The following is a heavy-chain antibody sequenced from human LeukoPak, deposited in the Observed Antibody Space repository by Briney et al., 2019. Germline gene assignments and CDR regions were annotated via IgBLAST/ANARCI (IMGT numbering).Heavy chain of an antibody. V-gene: IGHV1-18*01. CDR3: ARDQGNYDILTGYLMRHFDY. D-gene: IGHD3-9*01. CDR2: ISAYNGNT. CDR1: GYTFTSYG. Sequence: ASVKVSCKASGYTFTSYGISWVRQAPGQGLEWMGWISAYNGNTNYAQKLQGKVTMTTDTSTSTAYMELRSLRSDDTAVYYCARDQGNYDILTGYLMRHFDYWGQGTLVTVSS. J-gene: IGHJ4*02.